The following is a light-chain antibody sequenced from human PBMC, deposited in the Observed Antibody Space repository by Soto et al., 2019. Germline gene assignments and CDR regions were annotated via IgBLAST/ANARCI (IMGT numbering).Light chain of an antibody. J-gene: IGLJ2*01. CDR2: GNS. CDR3: QSYDSSLTVV. Sequence: QSVLTQPPSVSGAPGQRVTISCTGSSSNIGAGYDVHWYQQLPRTAPKLLIYGNSNRPSGVPDRFSGSKSGTSASLAITGLQAEDEADYYFQSYDSSLTVVFGGGTKLTVL. CDR1: SSNIGAGYD. V-gene: IGLV1-40*01.